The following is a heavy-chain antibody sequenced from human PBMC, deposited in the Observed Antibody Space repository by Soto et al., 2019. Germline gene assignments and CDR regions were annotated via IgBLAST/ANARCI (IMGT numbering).Heavy chain of an antibody. D-gene: IGHD3-10*01. CDR1: GGYSGSFY. CDR3: AEYGSESSVWFDP. CDR2: IYYSGST. V-gene: IGHV4-59*01. J-gene: IGHJ5*02. Sequence: SEPQCLTSPVSGGYSGSFYCSWIRHPPGKGLEWIGYIYYSGSTNYNPSLMRRVTISVDTSKNQFSLKLSSVTAADSAVYYCAEYGSESSVWFDPWGQGTLVTVSS.